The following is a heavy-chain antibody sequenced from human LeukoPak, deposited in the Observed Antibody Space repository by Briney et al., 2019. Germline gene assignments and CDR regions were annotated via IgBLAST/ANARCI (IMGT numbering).Heavy chain of an antibody. CDR3: ARPSGYSAYDYGY. D-gene: IGHD5-12*01. CDR1: GGSISSGGYY. J-gene: IGHJ4*02. Sequence: PSETLSLTCTVSGGSISSGGYYWSWIRQPPGKGLEWIGSIYYGGTTYYNPSLKSRVTISVDTSKNQFSLKVTSVTAADTAVYYCARPSGYSAYDYGYWGQGTLVTVSS. V-gene: IGHV4-39*01. CDR2: IYYGGTT.